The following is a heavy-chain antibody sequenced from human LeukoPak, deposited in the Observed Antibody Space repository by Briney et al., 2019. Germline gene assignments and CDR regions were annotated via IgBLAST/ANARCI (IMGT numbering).Heavy chain of an antibody. J-gene: IGHJ5*02. Sequence: ASVKVSCKASGYTFTSYAMNWVRQAPGQGLEWMGWINTNTGNPTYAQGFTGRFVFSLDTSVSTAYLQISSLKAEDTAVYYCARQEESSGWYDWFDPWGQGTLVTVSS. CDR1: GYTFTSYA. D-gene: IGHD6-19*01. CDR3: ARQEESSGWYDWFDP. V-gene: IGHV7-4-1*02. CDR2: INTNTGNP.